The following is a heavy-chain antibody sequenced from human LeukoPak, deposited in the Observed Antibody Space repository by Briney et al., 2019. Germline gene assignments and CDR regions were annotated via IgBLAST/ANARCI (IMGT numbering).Heavy chain of an antibody. V-gene: IGHV3-23*01. Sequence: GGSLRLSCAASGFTFSSYAMGWVRQAPGEGLEWVSSLSGSATSTYYADSVKGRFTISRDNSKNTLYLQMASLRAEDTAVYYCAKTWGIGTTYFGGTAFDIWGQGTTVTVSS. CDR2: LSGSATST. D-gene: IGHD1-1*01. J-gene: IGHJ3*02. CDR1: GFTFSSYA. CDR3: AKTWGIGTTYFGGTAFDI.